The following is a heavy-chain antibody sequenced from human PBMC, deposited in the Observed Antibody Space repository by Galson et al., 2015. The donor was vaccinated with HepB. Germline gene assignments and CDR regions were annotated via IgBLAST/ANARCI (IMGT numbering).Heavy chain of an antibody. CDR3: ARDFPWENESRGYYRGMYGMDV. Sequence: SVKVSCKASGDTFTTQYIHWVRQAPGQGLEWMGMIDPSGGYTNYAQKFQGRVSMTRDTSTSTVDMELSSLRSEDTAVYYCARDFPWENESRGYYRGMYGMDVWGQGTTVTVSS. D-gene: IGHD3-22*01. V-gene: IGHV1-46*03. J-gene: IGHJ6*02. CDR1: GDTFTTQY. CDR2: IDPSGGYT.